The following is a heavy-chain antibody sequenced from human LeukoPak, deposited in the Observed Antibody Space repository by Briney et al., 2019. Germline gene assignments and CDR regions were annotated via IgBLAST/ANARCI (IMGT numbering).Heavy chain of an antibody. V-gene: IGHV3-23*01. CDR3: ARDLSYCSSTSCYAGYYYYYYMDV. Sequence: GGSLRLSCAASGFTFSSYAMSWVRQAPGKGLEWVSAISGSGGSTHYADSVKGRFTISRDNSKNTLYLQMNSLRAEDTAVYYCARDLSYCSSTSCYAGYYYYYYMDVWGKGTTVTVSS. J-gene: IGHJ6*03. CDR1: GFTFSSYA. D-gene: IGHD2-2*01. CDR2: ISGSGGST.